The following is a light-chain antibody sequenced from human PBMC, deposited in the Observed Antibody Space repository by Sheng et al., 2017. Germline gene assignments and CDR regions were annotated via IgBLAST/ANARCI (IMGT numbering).Light chain of an antibody. CDR1: QDLDNW. CDR2: GAS. V-gene: IGKV1-12*01. J-gene: IGKJ5*01. Sequence: DIQMTQSPSSVSASVGDRVTLTCRASQDLDNWVAWYQQKPGKAPKLLIYGASTLQSGVPSRFSGSASGTDFTLTISSLQPEDFATYYCQEAHTFPPTFGQGTR. CDR3: QEAHTFPPT.